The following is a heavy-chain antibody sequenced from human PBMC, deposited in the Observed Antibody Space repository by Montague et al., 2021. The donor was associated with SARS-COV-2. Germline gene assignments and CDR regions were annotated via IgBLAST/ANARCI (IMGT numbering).Heavy chain of an antibody. CDR3: ARQKMGSVTIFGVVMHDSVFDT. CDR1: GGSISSSSYY. J-gene: IGHJ5*02. D-gene: IGHD3-3*01. CDR2: IYYSGST. V-gene: IGHV4-39*01. Sequence: SETLSLTCTVSGGSISSSSYYWGWIRQPPGKGLEWIGNIYYSGSTYYNPSLKSRVTISVDTSKNQFSLKLSSVTAADTAAYYCARQKMGSVTIFGVVMHDSVFDTWGQGTMVTVSS.